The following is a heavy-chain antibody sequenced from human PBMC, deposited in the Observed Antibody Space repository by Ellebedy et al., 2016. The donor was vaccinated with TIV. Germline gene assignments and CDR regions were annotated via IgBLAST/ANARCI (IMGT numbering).Heavy chain of an antibody. CDR1: GFRFAGYG. D-gene: IGHD6-19*01. V-gene: IGHV3-9*01. CDR2: VTWNSGRI. Sequence: PGGSLRLSCAASGFRFAGYGMHWVRPGHGRGMEWAAGVTWNSGRIAYGTSVKGRFSISRDNARNSLYLQMNSLRAEDTALYYCVKAKMQWLSFDSFDVWGQGTMVSVSS. J-gene: IGHJ3*01. CDR3: VKAKMQWLSFDSFDV.